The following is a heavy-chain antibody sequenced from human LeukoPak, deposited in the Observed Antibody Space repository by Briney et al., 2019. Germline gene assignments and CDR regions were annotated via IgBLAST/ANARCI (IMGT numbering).Heavy chain of an antibody. D-gene: IGHD3-22*01. CDR2: ISGSGVST. CDR1: GFTFSSYA. J-gene: IGHJ4*02. CDR3: AKDSSYYYGSTCYIDY. V-gene: IGHV3-23*01. Sequence: GGSLRLSCAASGFTFSSYAMSWVRQAPGKGLEWVSTISGSGVSTYYTDSVKGRFTISRDNSKNTLYLQMNSLRAEDTAVYYCAKDSSYYYGSTCYIDYWGQGALVTVSS.